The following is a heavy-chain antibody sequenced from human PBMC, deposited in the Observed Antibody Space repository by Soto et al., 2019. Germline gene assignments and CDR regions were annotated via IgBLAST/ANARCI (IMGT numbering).Heavy chain of an antibody. CDR3: ARGKGDTSGWYGGTWRAQYYNGMDV. V-gene: IGHV4-59*01. CDR1: GGSISSNY. CDR2: IYYSGST. J-gene: IGHJ6*02. Sequence: SETLSLTCTVSGGSISSNYWSWVRQPPGKGLEWIGHIYYSGSTNYNPSLKSRVTISVDTSKKQFSLNLSSVTAADTAVYYCARGKGDTSGWYGGTWRAQYYNGMDVWGQGTTVTVSS. D-gene: IGHD6-19*01.